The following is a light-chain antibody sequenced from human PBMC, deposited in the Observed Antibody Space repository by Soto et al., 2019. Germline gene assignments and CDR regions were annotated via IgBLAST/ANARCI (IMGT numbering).Light chain of an antibody. V-gene: IGKV3-20*01. Sequence: EIVLTQSPGTLSLSPGERATLSCRASQSVSSSYLAWYQHKPGQAPRLLIYGASSRATGIPDRFSGSGSGTDFTLTLSRLEPEDFSVYYCQQYGSSPHTFGPGTKLEIK. CDR3: QQYGSSPHT. CDR1: QSVSSSY. J-gene: IGKJ2*01. CDR2: GAS.